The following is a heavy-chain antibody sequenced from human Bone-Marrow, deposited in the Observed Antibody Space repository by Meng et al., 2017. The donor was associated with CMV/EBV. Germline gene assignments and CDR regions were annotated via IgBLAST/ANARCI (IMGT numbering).Heavy chain of an antibody. Sequence: SETLSLTCTVSGGSISSDDYYWSWIRQPPRKGLELIGYIYYSGSTYYNPSLKSRVTISVDTSKNQFSLKLSSVTAADTAVYYCARLLGYCSSTSCQFDPWGQGTLVTVSS. V-gene: IGHV4-31*03. J-gene: IGHJ5*02. CDR2: IYYSGST. CDR1: GGSISSDDYY. D-gene: IGHD2-2*01. CDR3: ARLLGYCSSTSCQFDP.